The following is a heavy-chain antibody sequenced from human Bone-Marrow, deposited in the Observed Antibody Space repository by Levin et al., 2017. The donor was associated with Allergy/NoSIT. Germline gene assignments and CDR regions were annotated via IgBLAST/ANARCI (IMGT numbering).Heavy chain of an antibody. V-gene: IGHV4-61*01. J-gene: IGHJ6*02. CDR3: ARDRGKGDWVYYYYGMDV. CDR2: IYYSGST. Sequence: SETLSLTCTVSGGSVSSGSYYWSWIRQPPGKGLEWIGYIYYSGSTNYNPSLKSRVTISVDTSKNQFSLKLSSVTAADTAVYYCARDRGKGDWVYYYYGMDVWGQGTTVTVSS. D-gene: IGHD2-21*02. CDR1: GGSVSSGSYY.